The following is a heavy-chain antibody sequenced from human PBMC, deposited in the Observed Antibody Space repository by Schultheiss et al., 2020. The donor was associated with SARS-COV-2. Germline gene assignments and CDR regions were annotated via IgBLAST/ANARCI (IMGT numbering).Heavy chain of an antibody. CDR1: GFTFSSYW. Sequence: GGSLRLSCAASGFTFSSYWMSWVRQAPGKGLEWVANIKQDGSNKYYADSVKGRFTISRDNSKNTLYLQMNSLRAEDTAVCYCARDLFKRALAGTFDIWGQGTMVTVSS. D-gene: IGHD6-19*01. CDR2: IKQDGSNK. CDR3: ARDLFKRALAGTFDI. V-gene: IGHV3-7*01. J-gene: IGHJ3*02.